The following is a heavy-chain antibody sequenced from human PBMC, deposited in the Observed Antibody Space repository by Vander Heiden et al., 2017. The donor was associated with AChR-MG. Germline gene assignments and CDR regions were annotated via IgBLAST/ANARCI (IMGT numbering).Heavy chain of an antibody. CDR1: GFPFSDHY. J-gene: IGHJ3*02. Sequence: EVQLVDSGGDLVQPGGPLRLSWAGPGFPFSDHYLDWVRQAPGKGLEWVGRARNEVNYYITEYAASVKGRFTFSRDDSKNSFYLQMNSLKAEDTAVYYCTREVEGAFDIWGQGTMVTVSS. D-gene: IGHD2-2*01. CDR3: TREVEGAFDI. CDR2: ARNEVNYYIT. V-gene: IGHV3-72*01.